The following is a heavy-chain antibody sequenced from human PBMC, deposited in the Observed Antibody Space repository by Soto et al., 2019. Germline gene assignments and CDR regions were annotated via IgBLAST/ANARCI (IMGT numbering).Heavy chain of an antibody. CDR2: ITIDGSGT. CDR1: GFTLSNNW. Sequence: PGRSLRLSCAASGFTLSNNWLHRVRQAPGKEPVWVPRITIDGSGTTYADSVKGRFTISRDNAKNTVFLEMKNLRAEDTAVYYCTRDSYAPRVWGRGTTVTVSS. V-gene: IGHV3-74*03. J-gene: IGHJ6*02. D-gene: IGHD4-17*01. CDR3: TRDSYAPRV.